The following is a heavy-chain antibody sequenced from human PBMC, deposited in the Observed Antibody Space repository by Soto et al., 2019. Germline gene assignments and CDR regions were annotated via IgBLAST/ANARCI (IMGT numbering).Heavy chain of an antibody. Sequence: EVPLVESGGGLAQPGGSLRLSCVASGFTFSDHYMDWVRQAPGKGLEWVGRARNIGNSYTTEYAASVKGRFTISRDDSKNSLYLQMNSLKTEDTAVYYCARDNYGGHYWYFDLWGRGTLVTVSS. CDR2: ARNIGNSYTT. D-gene: IGHD4-17*01. CDR3: ARDNYGGHYWYFDL. V-gene: IGHV3-72*01. J-gene: IGHJ2*01. CDR1: GFTFSDHY.